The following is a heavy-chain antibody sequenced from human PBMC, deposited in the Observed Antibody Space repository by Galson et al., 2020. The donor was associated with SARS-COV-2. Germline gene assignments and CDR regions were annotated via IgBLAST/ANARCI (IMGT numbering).Heavy chain of an antibody. V-gene: IGHV3-30*04. Sequence: GETLKISCAASGFTFSSYAMHWVRQAPGKGLEWVAVISYDGSNKYYADSVKGRFTISRDNSKNTLYLQMNSLRAEDTAVYYCARDPQTLTGTIFDYWGQGTLVTVSS. J-gene: IGHJ4*02. CDR2: ISYDGSNK. D-gene: IGHD1-20*01. CDR1: GFTFSSYA. CDR3: ARDPQTLTGTIFDY.